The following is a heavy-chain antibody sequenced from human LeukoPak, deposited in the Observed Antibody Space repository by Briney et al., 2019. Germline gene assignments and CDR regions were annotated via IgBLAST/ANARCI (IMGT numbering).Heavy chain of an antibody. J-gene: IGHJ3*02. V-gene: IGHV1-18*01. CDR2: ISAYNGNT. CDR3: ARDQGPLGYCSGGSCSAFDI. Sequence: ASVKVSCKASGYTFTSYGISWVRQAPGQGLEWMGWISAYNGNTNYAQKLQGRVTMTTDTSTSTAYMELRSLRSDDTAVYYCARDQGPLGYCSGGSCSAFDIWGQGTMVTVSS. D-gene: IGHD2-15*01. CDR1: GYTFTSYG.